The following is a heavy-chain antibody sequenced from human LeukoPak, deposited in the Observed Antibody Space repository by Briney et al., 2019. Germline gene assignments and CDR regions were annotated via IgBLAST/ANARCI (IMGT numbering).Heavy chain of an antibody. J-gene: IGHJ6*02. Sequence: ASVKVSCKASGYTFTSYGISWVRQAPGQGLEWMGWISAYNGNTNYAQKLQGRVTMTTDTSTRTAYMELRSLRSDDTAVYYCARVAPYSYAPDYGMDVWGQGTTVTVSS. D-gene: IGHD5-18*01. V-gene: IGHV1-18*01. CDR3: ARVAPYSYAPDYGMDV. CDR2: ISAYNGNT. CDR1: GYTFTSYG.